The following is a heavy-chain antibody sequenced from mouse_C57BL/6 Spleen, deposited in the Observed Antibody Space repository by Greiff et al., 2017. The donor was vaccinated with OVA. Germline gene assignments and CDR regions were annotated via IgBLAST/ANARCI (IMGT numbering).Heavy chain of an antibody. D-gene: IGHD2-4*01. J-gene: IGHJ4*01. CDR1: GFTFSSYA. CDR3: ARERDYDDYGGDYYYAMDY. CDR2: ISEGGSYT. V-gene: IGHV5-4*01. Sequence: EVKLVESGGGLVKPGGSLKLSCAASGFTFSSYAMSWVRQTPEKRLEWVATISEGGSYTSYPDNVKGRLTISRDNAKNNLYLQMSHLKSEDTAMYYCARERDYDDYGGDYYYAMDYWGQGTSVTVSS.